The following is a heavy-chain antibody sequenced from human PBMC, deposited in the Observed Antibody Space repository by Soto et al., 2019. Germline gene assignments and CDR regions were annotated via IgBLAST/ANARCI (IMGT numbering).Heavy chain of an antibody. J-gene: IGHJ4*02. Sequence: QVQLVQSGAEVKKPGASVTVSCKAAGYTFTSYGITWVRQAPGHGLEWMGWFNTYNGNTNYAQKYQGRVTMTTDTSTSTAHTEPRSLRTDDTAVYYSARAQTPTESDYWGQGTLVTVSS. D-gene: IGHD4-17*01. V-gene: IGHV1-18*01. CDR3: ARAQTPTESDY. CDR1: GYTFTSYG. CDR2: FNTYNGNT.